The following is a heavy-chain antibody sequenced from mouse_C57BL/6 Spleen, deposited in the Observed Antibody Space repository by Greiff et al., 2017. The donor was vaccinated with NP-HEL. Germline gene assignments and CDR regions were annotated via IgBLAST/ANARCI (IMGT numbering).Heavy chain of an antibody. D-gene: IGHD1-1*01. CDR3: TTKGDYYGSSPAWFAY. J-gene: IGHJ3*01. Sequence: EVKLMESGAELVRPGASVKLSCTASGFNIKDDYMHWVKQRPEQGLEWIGWIDPENGDTEYASKFQGKATITADTSSNTAYLQLSSLTSEDTAVYYCTTKGDYYGSSPAWFAYWGQGTLVTVSA. CDR2: IDPENGDT. CDR1: GFNIKDDY. V-gene: IGHV14-4*01.